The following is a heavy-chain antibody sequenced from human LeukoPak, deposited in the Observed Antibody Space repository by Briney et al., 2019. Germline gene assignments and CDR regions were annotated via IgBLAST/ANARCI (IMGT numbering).Heavy chain of an antibody. J-gene: IGHJ4*02. D-gene: IGHD1-26*01. CDR2: INEDGSTT. V-gene: IGHV3-74*01. CDR3: VRDLGGRSGH. Sequence: PGGSLRLSCAASGFIFSSNWMHWVRQAPGKGLVWVSRINEDGSTTNRADSVKGRFTISRDNAKNTLCMQMNSLRAEDTAVYYGVRDLGGRSGHGGQGTLVTVSS. CDR1: GFIFSSNW.